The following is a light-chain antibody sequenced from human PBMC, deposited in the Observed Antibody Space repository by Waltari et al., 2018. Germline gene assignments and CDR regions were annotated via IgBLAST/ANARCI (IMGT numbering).Light chain of an antibody. CDR1: QSIGRY. CDR3: QNHERLPAT. J-gene: IGKJ1*01. Sequence: EVVLTQSPGTLSLSPGDRATLSCRARQSIGRYIVWYQQRPGQAPRLLIYAASTRATGIPDRFSGSGYGTDCSLTIDRLEPEDFAVYFCQNHERLPATFGQGTRVEIK. CDR2: AAS. V-gene: IGKV3-20*01.